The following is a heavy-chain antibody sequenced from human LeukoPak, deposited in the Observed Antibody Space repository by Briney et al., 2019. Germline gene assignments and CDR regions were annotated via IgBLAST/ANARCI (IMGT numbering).Heavy chain of an antibody. Sequence: GASVKVSCKASGYTFTDYYMHWVRQAPGQGLEWMGRINPNTGGTNSAQKFQGRVTMTRDTSISTAYMELSRLRSDDTAVYYCARDLFGGASSSDYWGQGTLATVSS. D-gene: IGHD6-6*01. J-gene: IGHJ4*02. V-gene: IGHV1-2*06. CDR2: INPNTGGT. CDR3: ARDLFGGASSSDY. CDR1: GYTFTDYY.